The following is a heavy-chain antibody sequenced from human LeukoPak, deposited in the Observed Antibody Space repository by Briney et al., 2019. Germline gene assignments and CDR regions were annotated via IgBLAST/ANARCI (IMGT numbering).Heavy chain of an antibody. V-gene: IGHV4-59*01. D-gene: IGHD3-10*01. Sequence: SETLSLTCTVSGGSISSYYWSWIRQPPGKGLEWIGYIYYSGSTNYNPSLKSRVTISVDTSKNQFSLKLSSVTAADTAVYYCALSRGPRYYFDYWGQGTLVTVSS. CDR3: ALSRGPRYYFDY. J-gene: IGHJ4*01. CDR1: GGSISSYY. CDR2: IYYSGST.